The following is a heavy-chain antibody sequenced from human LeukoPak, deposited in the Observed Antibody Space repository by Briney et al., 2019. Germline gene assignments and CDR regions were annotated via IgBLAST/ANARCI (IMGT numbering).Heavy chain of an antibody. Sequence: GGSLRLSCAASGFTVSSNYMSWVRQAPGKGLEWVSAIYSGGSTYYADSVKGRFTISRDNSKNTLYLQMNSLRAEDTAVYYCARGFGGNSVYYYYYYGMDVWGQGTTVTVSS. D-gene: IGHD4-23*01. CDR1: GFTVSSNY. CDR2: IYSGGST. V-gene: IGHV3-53*01. J-gene: IGHJ6*02. CDR3: ARGFGGNSVYYYYYYGMDV.